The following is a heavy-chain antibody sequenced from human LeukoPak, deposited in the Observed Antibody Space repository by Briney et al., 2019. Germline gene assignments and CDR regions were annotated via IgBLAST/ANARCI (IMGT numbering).Heavy chain of an antibody. CDR1: GFTFSNFA. Sequence: PGGSLRLSCAASGFTFSNFAMSWVRQAPGEGLEWVSLISGSDGATYYADSVKGRFTISRDNSKNTMYLQMNSLRAEDTALYYCAKVGATYSYGMDVCGQGTTVTVSS. CDR3: AKVGATYSYGMDV. V-gene: IGHV3-23*01. CDR2: ISGSDGAT. J-gene: IGHJ6*02.